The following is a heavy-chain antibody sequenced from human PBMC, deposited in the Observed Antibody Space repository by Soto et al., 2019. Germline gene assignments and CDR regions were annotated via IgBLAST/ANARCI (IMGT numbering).Heavy chain of an antibody. CDR3: ARDGGRHSGGIDY. CDR1: GVTFSSYS. Sequence: QVQLVQSGAEVKKPGSSVKVSCTASGVTFSSYSINWVRQAPGKGLEWMGEIIPIFGTANYAQKFQGRVTITADESTSTAYMELSSLRSEDTAVYYCARDGGRHSGGIDYWGQGTLVTVSS. J-gene: IGHJ4*02. CDR2: IIPIFGTA. D-gene: IGHD1-26*01. V-gene: IGHV1-69*01.